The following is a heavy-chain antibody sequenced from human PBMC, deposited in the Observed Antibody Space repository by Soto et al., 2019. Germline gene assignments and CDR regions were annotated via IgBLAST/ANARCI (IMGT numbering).Heavy chain of an antibody. CDR1: GGSISSSSYY. V-gene: IGHV4-39*01. J-gene: IGHJ4*02. CDR2: IYYSGST. D-gene: IGHD3-16*01. CDR3: AFSRTYDYIWGSYKVPDFDY. Sequence: PSETLSLTCTVSGGSISSSSYYWGWIRQPPGKGLEWIGSIYYSGSTYYNPSLKSRVTISVDTSKNQFPLKLSSVTAADTVVYYCAFSRTYDYIWGSYKVPDFDYWGQGTLVTVSS.